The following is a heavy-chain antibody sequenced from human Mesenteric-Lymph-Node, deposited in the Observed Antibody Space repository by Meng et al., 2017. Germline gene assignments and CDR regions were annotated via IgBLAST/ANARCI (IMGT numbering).Heavy chain of an antibody. J-gene: IGHJ4*02. D-gene: IGHD1-26*01. CDR3: ARDNSWEFFDY. Sequence: SETLSLTCSVSGGSINNNNYYWAWIRQPPGKGLEWIASIHYSENAYYTPSLKSRVSISVDTSKNQFSLKLTSVTAADTAVYYCARDNSWEFFDYWGQGTLVTVSS. CDR2: IHYSENA. V-gene: IGHV4-39*07. CDR1: GGSINNNNYY.